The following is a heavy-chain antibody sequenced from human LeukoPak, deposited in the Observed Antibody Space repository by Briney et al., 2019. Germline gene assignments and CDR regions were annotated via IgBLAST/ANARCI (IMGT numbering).Heavy chain of an antibody. CDR2: IIPILGIA. Sequence: ASVKVSCKASEGTFSSYAISWVRQAPGQGLEWMGRIIPILGIANYAQKFQGRVPITADNSPHTAYLDVSSPRTEDTAVYYCAREEDIVVVPAAMYFDYWGQGTPVPVSS. CDR3: AREEDIVVVPAAMYFDY. J-gene: IGHJ4*02. CDR1: EGTFSSYA. D-gene: IGHD2-2*01. V-gene: IGHV1-69*04.